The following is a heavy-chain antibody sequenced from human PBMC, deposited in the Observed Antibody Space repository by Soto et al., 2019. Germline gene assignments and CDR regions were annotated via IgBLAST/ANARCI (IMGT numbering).Heavy chain of an antibody. D-gene: IGHD5-12*01. CDR3: ATFGGYVFEY. Sequence: PGGSLRLSCAASGFTFNTYAMTWVRQTPGKGLEWVSAISSSGGDTYYADSVKGRFTISRDNSKNTLSLQMNSLRAEDTAVYYCATFGGYVFEYWGQGTLVTVSS. CDR1: GFTFNTYA. V-gene: IGHV3-23*01. J-gene: IGHJ4*02. CDR2: ISSSGGDT.